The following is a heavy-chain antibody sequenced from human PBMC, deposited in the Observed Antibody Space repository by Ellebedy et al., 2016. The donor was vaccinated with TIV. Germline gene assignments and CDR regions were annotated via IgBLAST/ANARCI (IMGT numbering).Heavy chain of an antibody. CDR2: MNPDSGNT. CDR1: GYTFTNYE. V-gene: IGHV1-8*01. J-gene: IGHJ4*02. Sequence: AASVKVSCKASGYTFTNYEINWVRQATGQGLEWMGWMNPDSGNTGYAQKFQGRVTMTRDTSISTAYMELSSLGSEDTAMYYCARGTVAGTPYYFDYWGLGTLVTVSS. D-gene: IGHD6-19*01. CDR3: ARGTVAGTPYYFDY.